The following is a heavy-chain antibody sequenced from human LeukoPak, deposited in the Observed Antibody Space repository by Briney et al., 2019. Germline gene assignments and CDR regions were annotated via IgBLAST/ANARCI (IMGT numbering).Heavy chain of an antibody. CDR2: INPNSGGT. V-gene: IGHV1-2*02. CDR3: ARGIVVVPAANYYYGMDV. CDR1: GYTFTGYY. J-gene: IGHJ6*02. D-gene: IGHD2-2*01. Sequence: WASVKVSCKASGYTFTGYYMHWVRQAPGQGLEWMGWINPNSGGTNYAQKFQGRVTITRDTSISTAYMELSRLRSDDTAVYYCARGIVVVPAANYYYGMDVWGQGTTVTVSS.